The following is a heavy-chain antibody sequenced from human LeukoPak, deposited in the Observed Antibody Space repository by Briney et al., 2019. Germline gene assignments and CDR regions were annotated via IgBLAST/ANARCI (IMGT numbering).Heavy chain of an antibody. J-gene: IGHJ6*02. Sequence: SETLSLTCTVSGGSISSSNYYWSWIRQPPGKGLEWIGNVYYSGSTYYNTSLKSRVTISVDTSKNQFSLKLSSVTAADTAVYYCAVPGPYYSNYGMDVWGQGTTVTVSS. CDR3: AVPGPYYSNYGMDV. CDR2: VYYSGST. CDR1: GGSISSSNYY. V-gene: IGHV4-39*01.